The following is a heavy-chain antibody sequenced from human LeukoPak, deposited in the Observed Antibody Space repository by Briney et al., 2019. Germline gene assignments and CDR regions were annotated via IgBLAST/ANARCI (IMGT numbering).Heavy chain of an antibody. CDR1: GFSVSSFG. V-gene: IGHV3-23*01. J-gene: IGHJ4*02. CDR2: ISLNGETT. Sequence: QPGGSLRLSCAVSGFSVSSFGMSWVRQAPGKGLEWIPAISLNGETTWYADSVKGQFTISRDNSKNTLYLQLTSLRAEDTAVYYCAQGFSSGWYPYWGQGSLVSVSS. D-gene: IGHD6-19*01. CDR3: AQGFSSGWYPY.